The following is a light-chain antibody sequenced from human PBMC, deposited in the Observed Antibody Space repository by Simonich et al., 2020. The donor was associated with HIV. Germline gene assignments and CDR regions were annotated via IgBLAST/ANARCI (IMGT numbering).Light chain of an antibody. CDR1: SSNIGSNT. CDR2: RNN. V-gene: IGLV1-44*01. J-gene: IGLJ2*01. CDR3: ATWDDSLNGPV. Sequence: QSVLTQPPSASGTPGQRVTISCSGSSSNIGSNTVNWYQQLPGTAPKLLIYRNNQRPSGVPDRFSGSKSGTSASLAISGLRSADEADYYCATWDDSLNGPVFGGGTKLTVL.